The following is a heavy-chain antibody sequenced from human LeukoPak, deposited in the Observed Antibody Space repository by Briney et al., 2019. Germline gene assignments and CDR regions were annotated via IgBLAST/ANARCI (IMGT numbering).Heavy chain of an antibody. CDR1: GGSFSGYY. D-gene: IGHD5-12*01. J-gene: IGHJ3*02. CDR3: ARVVAPDAFDI. CDR2: INHSGST. Sequence: SETLSLTYAVYGGSFSGYYWSWIRQPPGKGLEWIGEINHSGSTNYNPSLKSRVTISVDTSKNQFSLKLSSVTAADTAVYYCARVVAPDAFDIWGQGTMVTVSS. V-gene: IGHV4-34*01.